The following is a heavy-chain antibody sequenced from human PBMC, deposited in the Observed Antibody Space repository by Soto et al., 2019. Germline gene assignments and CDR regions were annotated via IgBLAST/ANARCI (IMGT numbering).Heavy chain of an antibody. Sequence: GRPMRLPCAASGVTFGDYASKWIRQTTGKGLEWVSLIGESGTPTYYADSVKGRFTISRDNSGNTLFLEMYSLRAEDTAVYYCARYIPGVRYYGMDVWGQGTTVTVSS. J-gene: IGHJ6*02. CDR2: IGESGTPT. CDR3: ARYIPGVRYYGMDV. D-gene: IGHD2-2*01. V-gene: IGHV3-23*01. CDR1: GVTFGDYA.